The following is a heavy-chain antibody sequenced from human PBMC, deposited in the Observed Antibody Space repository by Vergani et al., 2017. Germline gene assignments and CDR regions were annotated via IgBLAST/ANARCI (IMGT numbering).Heavy chain of an antibody. CDR2: IKSTFDRGTT. CDR3: DKAPRYCGDGSCYWLRDHHYYGMDV. V-gene: IGHV3-15*07. D-gene: IGHD2-21*01. CDR1: GFSFRNAW. Sequence: EVQLVESGGGIVKPGGSLRLSCVASGFSFRNAWMNWVRRTPGKGLEWVGRIKSTFDRGTTDYAAAVKGRFTISRDDSKNTLCLQMNGLKTEDISVYYCDKAPRYCGDGSCYWLRDHHYYGMDVWGQGTTVTVSS. J-gene: IGHJ6*02.